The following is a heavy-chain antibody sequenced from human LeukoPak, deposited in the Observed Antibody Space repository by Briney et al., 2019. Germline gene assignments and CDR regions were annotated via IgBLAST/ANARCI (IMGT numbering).Heavy chain of an antibody. V-gene: IGHV1-69*04. Sequence: ASVKVSCKASGGTFSIYAISWVRQAPGQGLEWMGRIIPIFGIANYAQKFQGRVTITADKSTSTAYMELSSLRSEDTAVYYCARPIIYCSSTSCYNGGMDVWGQGTTVTVSS. J-gene: IGHJ6*02. CDR2: IIPIFGIA. D-gene: IGHD2-2*02. CDR3: ARPIIYCSSTSCYNGGMDV. CDR1: GGTFSIYA.